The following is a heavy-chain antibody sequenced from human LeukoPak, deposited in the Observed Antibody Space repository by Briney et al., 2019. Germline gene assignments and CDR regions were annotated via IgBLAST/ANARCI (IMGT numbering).Heavy chain of an antibody. V-gene: IGHV1-8*03. J-gene: IGHJ3*02. CDR1: GYTFTSYD. CDR3: ATQRDSFDI. CDR2: INPNSGKT. Sequence: ASVKVSCKASGYTFTSYDINWVRQAPGQGLEWMGWINPNSGKTNYAQKFQGRVTITRSTSMSTAYMELGSLRSEDTAVYYCATQRDSFDIWGQGKTVTVSP. D-gene: IGHD3-22*01.